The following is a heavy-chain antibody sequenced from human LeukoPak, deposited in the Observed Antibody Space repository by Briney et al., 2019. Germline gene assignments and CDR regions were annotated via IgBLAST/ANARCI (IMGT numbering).Heavy chain of an antibody. CDR1: GVSMSSTVYQ. Sequence: SETLSLTCTVSGVSMSSTVYQWGWIRQPPGKGLEWVGGIYYSGTTYYNPSLKSRVTISVDTSKNQFSLNLTSVTAADTAVYFCARDHGSGSPDYYYYMDVWGKGTTVTVSS. D-gene: IGHD3-3*01. CDR3: ARDHGSGSPDYYYYMDV. V-gene: IGHV4-39*07. CDR2: IYYSGTT. J-gene: IGHJ6*03.